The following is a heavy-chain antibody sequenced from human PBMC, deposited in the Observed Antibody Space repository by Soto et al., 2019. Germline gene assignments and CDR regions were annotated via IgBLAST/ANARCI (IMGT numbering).Heavy chain of an antibody. J-gene: IGHJ6*02. Sequence: GASVQVSCKASGGTFNNYAISWVRQAPGQGLEWMGGIIPIFGTANYAQKFQGRVTITADESTSTAYMELSSLRSEDTAVYYCARGDPYYYDSSGHPGLYYGMDVWGQGTTVTVSS. CDR2: IIPIFGTA. CDR3: ARGDPYYYDSSGHPGLYYGMDV. V-gene: IGHV1-69*13. D-gene: IGHD3-22*01. CDR1: GGTFNNYA.